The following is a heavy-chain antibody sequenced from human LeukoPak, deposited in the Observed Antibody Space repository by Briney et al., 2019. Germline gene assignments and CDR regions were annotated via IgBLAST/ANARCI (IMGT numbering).Heavy chain of an antibody. CDR1: GFTLDDHA. CDR2: SIYKRDSI. J-gene: IGHJ4*02. CDR3: AKGAAAGIRGYFGY. D-gene: IGHD6-25*01. V-gene: IGHV3-9*01. Sequence: GRSLTLSCVPSGFTLDDHAMLCVRDAPGRGREGVSGSIYKRDSICYADSVKGLFNVSRDNDKNSLYLQMNPLRCEDTALYYCAKGAAAGIRGYFGYWGQGILVTVSS.